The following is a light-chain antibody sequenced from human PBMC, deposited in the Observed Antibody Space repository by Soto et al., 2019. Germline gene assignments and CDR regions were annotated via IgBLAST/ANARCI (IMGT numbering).Light chain of an antibody. J-gene: IGKJ1*01. Sequence: ELVLTQSPVALSLSSGERATLSCRASQSVSSTLLTWYQQKPGQAPRLLICGVSSRATGIPDRFSGSVSGTDFTLTISRVEPEDFAVYFCQHYGDSSWTFGQGSRVEIK. CDR2: GVS. V-gene: IGKV3-20*01. CDR3: QHYGDSSWT. CDR1: QSVSSTL.